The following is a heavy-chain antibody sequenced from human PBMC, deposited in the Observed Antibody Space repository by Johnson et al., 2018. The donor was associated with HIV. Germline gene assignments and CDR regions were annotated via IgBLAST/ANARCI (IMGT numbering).Heavy chain of an antibody. Sequence: VQLVESGGGLVQTGGSLRFSCAGSGFTVSRSYMSWVRQASGKGLEWVSVIYSGGSTYYADSVKGRCTISRDNSKNTLHLQMKSLIAEDTAVYYCARGGVGDVFDIWGQGTMVTVSS. CDR3: ARGGVGDVFDI. CDR2: IYSGGST. D-gene: IGHD1-26*01. J-gene: IGHJ3*02. CDR1: GFTVSRSY. V-gene: IGHV3-53*01.